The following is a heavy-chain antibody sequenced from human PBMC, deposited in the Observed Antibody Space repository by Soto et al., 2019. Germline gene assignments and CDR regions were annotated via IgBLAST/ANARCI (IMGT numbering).Heavy chain of an antibody. CDR3: ARDANGDYDYYYYGMDV. CDR1: GFMFSNYG. V-gene: IGHV3-33*01. Sequence: GSLRLSCAASGFMFSNYGMHWVRQAPGKGLEWVAIIWYDGGNKYYADSVKGRFTISRDNSKNTLWLQMNSLRVEDTALYYCARDANGDYDYYYYGMDVWGQGTTVTVSS. J-gene: IGHJ6*02. D-gene: IGHD4-17*01. CDR2: IWYDGGNK.